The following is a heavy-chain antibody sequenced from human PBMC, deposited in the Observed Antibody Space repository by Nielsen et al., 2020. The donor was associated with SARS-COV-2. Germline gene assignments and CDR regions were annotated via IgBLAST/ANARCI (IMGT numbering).Heavy chain of an antibody. D-gene: IGHD3-9*01. V-gene: IGHV4-34*09. J-gene: IGHJ4*02. CDR2: IYHSGST. Sequence: WIRQPPGKGLEWIGEIYHSGSTDYNPSLKSRVAISVDTSKNQFSLKLSSVTAADTAVYYCARNAYYDILTGYHRGGNYFDFWGLGTLVTVSS. CDR3: ARNAYYDILTGYHRGGNYFDF.